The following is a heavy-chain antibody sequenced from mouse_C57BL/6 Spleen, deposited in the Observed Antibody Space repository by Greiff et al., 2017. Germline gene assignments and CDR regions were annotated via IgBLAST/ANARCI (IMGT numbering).Heavy chain of an antibody. D-gene: IGHD2-1*01. CDR2: ISSDGSN. Sequence: EVKLMASGPGLVKPSQSLSLTCSVTGYSITSGYYWNWIRQFPGNKLEWMGYISSDGSNNYNPSLKNRISITRDTSKNQFCLKLNSVTTEDTATYYCARDYGNYSYDAMDYWGQGTSGTVSS. CDR3: ARDYGNYSYDAMDY. CDR1: GYSITSGYY. V-gene: IGHV3-6*01. J-gene: IGHJ4*01.